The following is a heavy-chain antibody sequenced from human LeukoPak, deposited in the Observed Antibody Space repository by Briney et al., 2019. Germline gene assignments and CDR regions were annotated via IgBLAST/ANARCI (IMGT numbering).Heavy chain of an antibody. V-gene: IGHV3-21*01. CDR2: ISSSSSYI. D-gene: IGHD5-24*01. Sequence: PGGSLRLSCAASGFTFSSYSMNWVRQAPGKGLEWVSSISSSSSYIYYADSVKGRFTISRDNAKNSLYLQMNSLRAEDTAVYYCARDKVEMATIRGSPYYYYGMDVWGQGTTVTVSS. CDR3: ARDKVEMATIRGSPYYYYGMDV. J-gene: IGHJ6*02. CDR1: GFTFSSYS.